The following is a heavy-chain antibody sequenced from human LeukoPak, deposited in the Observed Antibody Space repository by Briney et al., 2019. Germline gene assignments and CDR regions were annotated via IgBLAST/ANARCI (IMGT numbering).Heavy chain of an antibody. CDR2: IYYSGST. CDR1: GGSISSYY. D-gene: IGHD3-3*01. V-gene: IGHV4-59*08. J-gene: IGHJ4*02. Sequence: KPSETLSLTCTVSGGSISSYYWSWIRQPPGKGLEWIGYIYYSGSTNYNPSLKSRVTISVDTSKNQFSLKLSSVTAADAAVYYCARHGGHFDYWGQGTLVTVSS. CDR3: ARHGGHFDY.